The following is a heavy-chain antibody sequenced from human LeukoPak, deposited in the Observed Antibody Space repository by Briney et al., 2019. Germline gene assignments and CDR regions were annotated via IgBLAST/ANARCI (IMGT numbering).Heavy chain of an antibody. Sequence: GASVKVSCKASGYTFTSYGISWVRQAPGQGLEWMGWNSAYNGNTNYAQKLQGRVTMTTDTSTSTAYMELRSLRSDDTAVYYCARDSLKHGGNFFDYWGQGTLVTVSS. V-gene: IGHV1-18*01. J-gene: IGHJ4*02. CDR2: NSAYNGNT. CDR1: GYTFTSYG. CDR3: ARDSLKHGGNFFDY. D-gene: IGHD4-23*01.